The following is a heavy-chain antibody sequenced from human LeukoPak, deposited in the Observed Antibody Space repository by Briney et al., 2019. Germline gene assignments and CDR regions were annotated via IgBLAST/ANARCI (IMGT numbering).Heavy chain of an antibody. CDR3: STSGIAAAFDY. D-gene: IGHD6-13*01. CDR2: IITNTGNP. J-gene: IGHJ4*02. CDR1: GGTFSSYA. V-gene: IGHV7-4-1*02. Sequence: ASVKVSCKASGGTFSSYAISWVRQAPGQGLEWMGWIITNTGNPTYAQGFTGRFVFSLDTSVSTAYLQISSLKAEDTAVYYCSTSGIAAAFDYWGQGTLVTVSS.